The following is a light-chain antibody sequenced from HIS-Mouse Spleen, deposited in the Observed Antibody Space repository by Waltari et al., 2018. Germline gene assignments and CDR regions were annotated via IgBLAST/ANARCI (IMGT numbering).Light chain of an antibody. J-gene: IGKJ1*01. CDR1: QGXSSY. V-gene: IGKV1-9*01. CDR3: QQLNSXXPX. CDR2: AAS. Sequence: DIQLTQXXXXLSASXGDXXXITFRDCQGXSSYXAXYQQXPGKAXXLLISAASTLXXGVPSRFXXSGXGTEFTLTISSLQPEDFATXYCQQLNSXXPXFXQGTXVEI.